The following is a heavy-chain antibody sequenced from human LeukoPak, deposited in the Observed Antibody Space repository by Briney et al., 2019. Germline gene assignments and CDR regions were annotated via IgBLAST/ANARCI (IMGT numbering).Heavy chain of an antibody. CDR3: ASEQRPNYGDYFDY. CDR1: GFTFSSYA. D-gene: IGHD4-17*01. Sequence: PGGSLRLSCAASGFTFSSYAMRWVRQAPGKGLEWVAVISYDGSNKYYADSVKGRFTISRDNSKNTLYLEMNSLRAEDTAVYYCASEQRPNYGDYFDYWGQGTWSPSPQ. J-gene: IGHJ4*02. V-gene: IGHV3-30-3*01. CDR2: ISYDGSNK.